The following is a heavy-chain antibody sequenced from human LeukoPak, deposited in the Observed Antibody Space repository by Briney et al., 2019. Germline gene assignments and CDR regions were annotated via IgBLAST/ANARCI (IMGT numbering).Heavy chain of an antibody. D-gene: IGHD3-10*01. J-gene: IGHJ3*02. CDR1: GFTFDDYA. CDR2: ISWNSGSI. Sequence: GRSLRLSCAASGFTFDDYAMHWVRQAPGKGLEWVSGISWNSGSIGYADSVKGRFTISRDNAKNSLYLQMNSLRAEDTALYYCAKDIFRVLSDAFDIWGQGTMVTVSS. V-gene: IGHV3-9*01. CDR3: AKDIFRVLSDAFDI.